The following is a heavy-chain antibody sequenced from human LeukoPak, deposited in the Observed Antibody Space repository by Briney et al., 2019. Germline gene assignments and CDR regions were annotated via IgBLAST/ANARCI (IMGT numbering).Heavy chain of an antibody. CDR2: INDSGST. CDR3: ARAGIAAAGTDFDY. V-gene: IGHV4-34*01. J-gene: IGHJ4*02. D-gene: IGHD6-13*01. Sequence: SETLSLTCAVYGGSFSGYYWSWIRQPPGKGLEWIGEINDSGSTNYNPTLKSRVTISVDTSKNQFSLKLSSVTAADTAVYYCARAGIAAAGTDFDYWGQGTLVTVSS. CDR1: GGSFSGYY.